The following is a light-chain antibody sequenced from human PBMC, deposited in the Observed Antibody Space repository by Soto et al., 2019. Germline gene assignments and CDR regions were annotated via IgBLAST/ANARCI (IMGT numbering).Light chain of an antibody. J-gene: IGLJ1*01. CDR3: SSHTTTDSHV. V-gene: IGLV2-14*01. CDR1: SSDIGAWDY. CDR2: DVS. Sequence: QSALTQPASVSGSPGQSIAISCTGTSSDIGAWDYVSWYQQHPGKAPKLMIYDVSNRPSGVSNRFSGSKSGYTASLTISGLQPEDEADYYCSSHTTTDSHVFGTGTKVTVL.